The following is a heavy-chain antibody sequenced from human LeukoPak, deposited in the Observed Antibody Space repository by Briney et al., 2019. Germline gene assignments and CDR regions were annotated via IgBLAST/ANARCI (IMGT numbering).Heavy chain of an antibody. Sequence: ASVKVSRKASGYTFTGYYMHWVRQAPGQGLEWMGWINPNSGGTNYAQKFQGRVTMTRDTSISTAYMELSRLRSDDTAVYYCAREKSDIVVVPAFDPWGQGTLVTVSS. V-gene: IGHV1-2*02. CDR3: AREKSDIVVVPAFDP. CDR2: INPNSGGT. J-gene: IGHJ5*02. D-gene: IGHD2-2*01. CDR1: GYTFTGYY.